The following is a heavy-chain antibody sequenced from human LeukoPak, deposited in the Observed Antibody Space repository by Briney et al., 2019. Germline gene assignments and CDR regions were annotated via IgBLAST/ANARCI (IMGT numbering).Heavy chain of an antibody. CDR3: ARDGIVGATDY. V-gene: IGHV3-9*01. J-gene: IGHJ4*02. D-gene: IGHD1-26*01. CDR1: GFTFDDYA. Sequence: GRSLRLSCAASGFTFDDYAMHWVRQAPGKGLEWVSGISWNSGSIGYADSVKGRFTISRDNAKNSLYLQMNSLRAEDTALYYCARDGIVGATDYWGQGTLVTVSS. CDR2: ISWNSGSI.